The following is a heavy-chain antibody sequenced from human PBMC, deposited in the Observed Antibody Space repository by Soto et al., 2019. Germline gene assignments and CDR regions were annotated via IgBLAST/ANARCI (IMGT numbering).Heavy chain of an antibody. D-gene: IGHD4-4*01. CDR1: GGTFTTYA. CDR2: IIPMYNKP. V-gene: IGHV1-69*01. Sequence: QVQLVQSGAEVKKPGSSVRVSCQASGGTFTTYAFNWVRQAPGHGLEWMGGIIPMYNKPNYAPNFLGRVTISADPSTSTAYMELTTLRSEDTAVYFCARGYSGGYYYAMDVWGQGPTVTVSS. CDR3: ARGYSGGYYYAMDV. J-gene: IGHJ6*02.